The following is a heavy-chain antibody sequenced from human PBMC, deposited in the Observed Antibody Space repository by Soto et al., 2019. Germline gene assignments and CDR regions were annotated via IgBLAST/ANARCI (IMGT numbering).Heavy chain of an antibody. J-gene: IGHJ4*02. V-gene: IGHV4-30-4*01. CDR1: GGSISSGDYY. CDR2: IYYSGST. CDR3: VRSPGATPADYFDY. D-gene: IGHD1-26*01. Sequence: SETLSLTCTVSGGSISSGDYYWSWIRQPPGKGLEWIGYIYYSGSTYYNPSLKSRVTISVDTSKNQFSLKLSSVTAADTAVYYCVRSPGATPADYFDYWGQGTLVTVSS.